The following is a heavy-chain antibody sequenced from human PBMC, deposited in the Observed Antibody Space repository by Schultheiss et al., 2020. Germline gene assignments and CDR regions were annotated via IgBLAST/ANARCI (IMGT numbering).Heavy chain of an antibody. V-gene: IGHV2-70*18. CDR3: ARTTTDYGDYRPFDY. Sequence: TLSLTCTVSGGSISSYYWSWIRQPPGKALEWLALIDWDDDKYYSTSLKTRLTISKDTSKNQVVLTMTNMDPVDTATYYCARTTTDYGDYRPFDYWGQGTPVTVSS. CDR2: IDWDDDK. CDR1: GGSISSYYW. J-gene: IGHJ4*02. D-gene: IGHD4-17*01.